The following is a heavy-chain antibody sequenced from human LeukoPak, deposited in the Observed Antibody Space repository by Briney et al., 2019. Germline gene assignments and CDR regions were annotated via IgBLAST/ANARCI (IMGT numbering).Heavy chain of an antibody. CDR2: ITGRSSTI. Sequence: GGSLRLSCATSGFTFTSHAMTWVRQAPGKGLEWVSYITGRSSTIYYADSVKGRFTISRDNAKNSLYLHMNSLRAEDTAVYYCARDDNYGFAFDIWGQGTMVTVSS. V-gene: IGHV3-48*04. J-gene: IGHJ3*02. CDR3: ARDDNYGFAFDI. D-gene: IGHD4-17*01. CDR1: GFTFTSHA.